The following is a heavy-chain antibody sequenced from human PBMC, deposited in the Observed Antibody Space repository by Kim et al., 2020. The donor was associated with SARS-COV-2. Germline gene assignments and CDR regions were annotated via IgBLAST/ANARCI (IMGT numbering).Heavy chain of an antibody. CDR3: ARDTNSKRIAAAGTGSFLRGWFDP. CDR1: GGSFSGYY. CDR2: INHSGST. D-gene: IGHD6-13*01. Sequence: SETLSLTCAVYGGSFSGYYWSWIRQPPGKGLEWIGEINHSGSTNYNPSLKSRVTISVDTSKNQFSLKLSSVTAADTAVYYCARDTNSKRIAAAGTGSFLRGWFDPWGQGTLVTVSS. J-gene: IGHJ5*02. V-gene: IGHV4-34*01.